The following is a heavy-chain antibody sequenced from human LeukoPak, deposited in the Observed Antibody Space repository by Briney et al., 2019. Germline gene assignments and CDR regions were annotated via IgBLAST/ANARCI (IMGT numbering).Heavy chain of an antibody. J-gene: IGHJ4*02. Sequence: SGGSLRLSCSVSGFTFSTYVMHWVRQAPGKGLEYVSANSSNGDNTYYADSVKGRFTISRDNSKNTLYLQMSSLRADDTAVYYCVRGTGYWGQGTLVTVSS. CDR3: VRGTGY. CDR2: NSSNGDNT. CDR1: GFTFSTYV. V-gene: IGHV3-64D*06.